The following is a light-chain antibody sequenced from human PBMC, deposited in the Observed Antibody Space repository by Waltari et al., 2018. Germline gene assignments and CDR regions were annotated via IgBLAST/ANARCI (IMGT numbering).Light chain of an antibody. J-gene: IGLJ2*01. CDR3: CSQSSYNGVI. CDR1: SSDVGGDDS. Sequence: QSALSQPASVSGSPGQSITISCIGSSSDVGGDDSVSWYQDHPGQAPKVIIYDVNNRPSGVSDRFSGSKSGNTASLTISGLQAEDEANYYCCSQSSYNGVIFGGGTKLTVL. CDR2: DVN. V-gene: IGLV2-14*03.